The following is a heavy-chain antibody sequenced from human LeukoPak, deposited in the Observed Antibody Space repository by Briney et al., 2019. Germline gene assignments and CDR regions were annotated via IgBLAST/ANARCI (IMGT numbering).Heavy chain of an antibody. CDR1: GGTFSSYA. CDR2: IIPIFGTA. CDR3: ARSYGSGFYYMDV. J-gene: IGHJ6*03. D-gene: IGHD3-10*01. V-gene: IGHV1-69*13. Sequence: GASVKVPCKASGGTFSSYAISWVRQAPGQGLEWMGGIIPIFGTANYAQKFQGRVTITADESTSTAYMELSSLRSEDTAVYYCARSYGSGFYYMDVWGKGTTVTISS.